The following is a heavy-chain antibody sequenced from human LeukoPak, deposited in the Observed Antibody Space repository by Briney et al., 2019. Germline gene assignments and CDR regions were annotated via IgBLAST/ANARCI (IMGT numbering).Heavy chain of an antibody. CDR1: GGSISGWN. D-gene: IGHD3-10*01. CDR2: IYGSGYT. V-gene: IGHV4-59*01. Sequence: SETLSLTCTVSGGSISGWNWSWIRQPPGKGLEWIGYIYGSGYTNYNPSLKSRVTMSIDTSKNHFSLKLTSVTAADTATYYCARGAGFIDYWGQGTLVTVSS. CDR3: ARGAGFIDY. J-gene: IGHJ4*02.